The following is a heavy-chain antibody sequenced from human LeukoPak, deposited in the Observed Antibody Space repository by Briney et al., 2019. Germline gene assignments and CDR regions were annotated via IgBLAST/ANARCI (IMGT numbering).Heavy chain of an antibody. J-gene: IGHJ4*02. CDR2: IRGDGRET. V-gene: IGHV3-7*03. CDR1: GFTFGAYY. CDR3: ARESAVGYGSFDY. Sequence: GESLRLSCAASGFTFGAYYMSWVRQAPGKGLEWVANIRGDGRETFYADSLGGRFSIFRDNARNSVSLQMNSLSAEDTGVYYCARESAVGYGSFDYWGQGTLVTVSS. D-gene: IGHD6-19*01.